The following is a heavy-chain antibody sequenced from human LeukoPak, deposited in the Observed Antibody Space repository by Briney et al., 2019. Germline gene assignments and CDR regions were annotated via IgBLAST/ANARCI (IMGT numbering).Heavy chain of an antibody. CDR1: GYSFTSYW. Sequence: GESLKISCKGSGYSFTSYWIGWVRQMPGKGLEWMGIIYPGDSDTRYSPSFQGQVTISADKSISTAYLQWSSLKASDTAMYYCARQEYYYNSSGYSPYYDYWGQGTLVTVSS. J-gene: IGHJ4*02. CDR2: IYPGDSDT. V-gene: IGHV5-51*01. CDR3: ARQEYYYNSSGYSPYYDY. D-gene: IGHD3-22*01.